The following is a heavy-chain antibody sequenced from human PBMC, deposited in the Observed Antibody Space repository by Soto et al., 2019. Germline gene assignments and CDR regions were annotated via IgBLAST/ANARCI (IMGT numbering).Heavy chain of an antibody. CDR3: VSWVSAHFDK. CDR1: AFPLRSLS. J-gene: IGHJ4*02. V-gene: IGHV3-21*05. Sequence: GGSQLPWSLTSAFPLRSLSMIWVRQAPGKGLAWISYISSSSSYTNYADSVKGRFTISRDKARNTVALQMSNLRAEDTALYYCVSWVSAHFDKWGPGTLVTVSS. CDR2: ISSSSSYT. D-gene: IGHD2-8*01.